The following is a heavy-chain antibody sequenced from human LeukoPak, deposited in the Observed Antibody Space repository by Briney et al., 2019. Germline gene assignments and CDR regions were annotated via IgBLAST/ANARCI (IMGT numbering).Heavy chain of an antibody. D-gene: IGHD6-13*01. CDR3: ARGGIAAAGTYGYYYYYYYMDV. V-gene: IGHV3-20*04. Sequence: GGSLRFSCAASGFTFDDYGMSWVRQAPGKGLEWVSGINWNGGSTGYADSVKGRFTISRDNAKNSLYLQMNSLRAEDTALYYCARGGIAAAGTYGYYYYYYYMDVWGKGTTITVSS. J-gene: IGHJ6*03. CDR2: INWNGGST. CDR1: GFTFDDYG.